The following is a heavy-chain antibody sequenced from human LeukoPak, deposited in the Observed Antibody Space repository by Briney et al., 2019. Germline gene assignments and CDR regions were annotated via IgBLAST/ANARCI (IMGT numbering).Heavy chain of an antibody. D-gene: IGHD3-16*01. V-gene: IGHV4-39*01. CDR1: GGSISSSSYY. Sequence: SETLSLTCTVSGGSISSSSYYWGWIRQPPGKGLEWIGSIYYSGSTYYNPSLKSRVTISVDTSKNQYSLKLSSVTAADTAVYYCARGGVQFDPWGQGTLVTVSS. CDR2: IYYSGST. CDR3: ARGGVQFDP. J-gene: IGHJ5*02.